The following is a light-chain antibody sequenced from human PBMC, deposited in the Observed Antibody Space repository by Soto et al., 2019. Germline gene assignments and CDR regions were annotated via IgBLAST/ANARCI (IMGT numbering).Light chain of an antibody. V-gene: IGKV1-5*01. CDR3: QQYNSYST. CDR1: QSISTW. CDR2: DAS. J-gene: IGKJ1*01. Sequence: DIQMTQSPSTLSASVGDRVTITCRASQSISTWLAWYQQKPGKAPKLLIYDASSLESGVPSRLSGSGSGTEFTLTISSLTPEDFASYYCQQYNSYSTFGHGTKVDIK.